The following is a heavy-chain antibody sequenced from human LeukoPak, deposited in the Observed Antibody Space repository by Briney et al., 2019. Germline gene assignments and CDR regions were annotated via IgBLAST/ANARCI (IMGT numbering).Heavy chain of an antibody. CDR3: ARAGDGYSSSSDYYSGMDV. D-gene: IGHD6-6*01. CDR2: ISYDGSNK. CDR1: EFTFSTYA. J-gene: IGHJ6*02. Sequence: GGSLRLSCAASEFTFSTYAMHWVRQAPGKGLDWVAVISYDGSNKDYADSVKGRFTISRDNSKNTLYVQMNSLRAEDTAVYYCARAGDGYSSSSDYYSGMDVWGQGTTVTVSS. V-gene: IGHV3-30-3*01.